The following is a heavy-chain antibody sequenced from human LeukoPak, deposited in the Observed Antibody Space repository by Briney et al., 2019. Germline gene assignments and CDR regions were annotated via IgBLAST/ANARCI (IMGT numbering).Heavy chain of an antibody. CDR3: GAAGRDCSSTSCYGVDY. CDR1: GFTFSSYW. V-gene: IGHV3-7*01. J-gene: IGHJ4*02. CDR2: IKQDGSEK. D-gene: IGHD2-2*01. Sequence: PGGSLRLSCAASGFTFSSYWMSWVRQAPGKGLEWVANIKQDGSEKYYVDSVKGRFTISRDNAKNSLYLQMNSLRAEDTAVYYCGAAGRDCSSTSCYGVDYWGQGTLVTVSS.